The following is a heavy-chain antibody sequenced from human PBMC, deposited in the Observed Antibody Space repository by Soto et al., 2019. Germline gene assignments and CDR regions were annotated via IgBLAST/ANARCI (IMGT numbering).Heavy chain of an antibody. D-gene: IGHD3-3*01. CDR3: ALRATMTIFGLIIDNGMWFDP. V-gene: IGHV2-5*02. Sequence: QINLIESGPTLVKPTQTLTLTCTFSGFSLSTSGAAVGWVRQPPGRALAWLALIYWDGDKRYHASLGNRLTITKDTSMNQVVLTLSNVDPADTTTYYCALRATMTIFGLIIDNGMWFDPWGQGTRVIVSS. CDR2: IYWDGDK. J-gene: IGHJ5*02. CDR1: GFSLSTSGAA.